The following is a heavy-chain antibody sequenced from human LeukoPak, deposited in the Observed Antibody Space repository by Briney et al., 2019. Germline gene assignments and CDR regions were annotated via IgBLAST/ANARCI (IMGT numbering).Heavy chain of an antibody. Sequence: GASVKVSCKASGYTFTTYDINWVRQATGQGLEWMGWMNPNSGNTGYAQRFQGRATMTRDTSISTAYMELNSLTSEDTAVYYCAKNVRDTGTFDYWGQGTLVTVSS. CDR2: MNPNSGNT. D-gene: IGHD5-18*01. CDR1: GYTFTTYD. V-gene: IGHV1-8*01. CDR3: AKNVRDTGTFDY. J-gene: IGHJ4*02.